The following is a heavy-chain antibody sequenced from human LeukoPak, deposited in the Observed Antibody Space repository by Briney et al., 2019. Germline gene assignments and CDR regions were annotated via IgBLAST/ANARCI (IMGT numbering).Heavy chain of an antibody. CDR2: ISAYSGNT. V-gene: IGHV1-18*01. Sequence: GASVKVSCTASGYTFTSYGISWVRQAPGQGLEWMGWISAYSGNTNYAQKLQGRVTMTTDTSTSTAYMELRSLRSDDTAVYYCARDQDFWSGYYYYGMDVWGQGTTVTVSS. D-gene: IGHD3-3*01. J-gene: IGHJ6*02. CDR3: ARDQDFWSGYYYYGMDV. CDR1: GYTFTSYG.